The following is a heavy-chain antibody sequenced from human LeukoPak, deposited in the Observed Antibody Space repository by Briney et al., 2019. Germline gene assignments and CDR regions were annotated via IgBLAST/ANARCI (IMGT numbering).Heavy chain of an antibody. J-gene: IGHJ4*02. V-gene: IGHV1-2*06. CDR1: GYTFTGYY. D-gene: IGHD6-6*01. CDR3: AKDRRYSSSSRDFDY. CDR2: INPNSGGT. Sequence: ASVKVSCKASGYTFTGYYMHWVRQAPGQGLEWMGRINPNSGGTNYAQKFQGRVTMTRDTSISTAYMELSRLRSDDTAVYYCAKDRRYSSSSRDFDYWGQGTLVTVSS.